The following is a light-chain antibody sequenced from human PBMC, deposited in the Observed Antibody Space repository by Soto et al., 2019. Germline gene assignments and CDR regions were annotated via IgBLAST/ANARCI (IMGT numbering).Light chain of an antibody. CDR1: QSVSTN. J-gene: IGKJ2*01. Sequence: EIVMTQSPATLSVSPGERATLSCRASQSVSTNLAWYQQKRGQAPRLLIYGASTRATGIPGRFSGSGSGTQFTLTISSLQSEDFAVYYCQQYNNWPRTFGQGTKLEIK. CDR3: QQYNNWPRT. CDR2: GAS. V-gene: IGKV3-15*01.